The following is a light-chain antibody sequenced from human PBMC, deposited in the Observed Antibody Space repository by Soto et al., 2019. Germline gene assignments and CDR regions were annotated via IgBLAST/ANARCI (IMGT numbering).Light chain of an antibody. Sequence: QSVLTQPASVSGSPGQSITISCTGTSSDVGGYNYVSWYQHHPAKAPKLMIFGVSNRPSGVSDRFSGSKSGNTASLTISGLQADDEADYYCSSYTSSSAVLFGGGTKLTVL. V-gene: IGLV2-14*01. CDR2: GVS. CDR3: SSYTSSSAVL. J-gene: IGLJ2*01. CDR1: SSDVGGYNY.